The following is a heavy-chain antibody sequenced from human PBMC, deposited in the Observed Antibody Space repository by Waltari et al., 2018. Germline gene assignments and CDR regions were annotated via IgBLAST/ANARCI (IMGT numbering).Heavy chain of an antibody. CDR2: ISYDGSNK. CDR1: GFTFSSYA. D-gene: IGHD3-10*01. CDR3: ARVRVRGLGYYGMDV. J-gene: IGHJ6*02. V-gene: IGHV3-30-3*01. Sequence: QVQLVESGGGVVQPGRSLRLSCAASGFTFSSYAMHWVRQAPGKGLEWVAVISYDGSNKYYADSVKGRFTISRDNSKNTLYLQMNSLRAEDTAVYYCARVRVRGLGYYGMDVWGQGTTVTVSS.